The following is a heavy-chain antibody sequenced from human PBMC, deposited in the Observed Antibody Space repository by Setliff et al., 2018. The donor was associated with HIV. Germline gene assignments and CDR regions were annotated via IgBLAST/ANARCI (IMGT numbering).Heavy chain of an antibody. CDR1: GGSISSYY. V-gene: IGHV4-4*08. Sequence: SETLSLTCTVSGGSISSYYWSWIRQPPGKALEWIGYIYTSGSTNYNPSLKSRVTISIDTSKKQFSLRLTSVTAADTAVYYCARHYGAVKSVVTVVAKYFPHWGQGTLVTVSS. D-gene: IGHD2-21*02. CDR2: IYTSGST. CDR3: ARHYGAVKSVVTVVAKYFPH. J-gene: IGHJ1*01.